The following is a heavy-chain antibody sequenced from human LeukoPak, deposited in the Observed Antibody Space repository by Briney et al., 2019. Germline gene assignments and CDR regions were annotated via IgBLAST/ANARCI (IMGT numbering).Heavy chain of an antibody. CDR3: AKARGAATYYYYFMDV. J-gene: IGHJ6*03. Sequence: PGGSLRLSCAASGFTFSNYGMHWVSQAPGKGMEWVAVIWYDGTNKYYADSVKGRFTISRDNSKNTLYLQMNTLRAEDTAVYYCAKARGAATYYYYFMDVWGKGTTVTVYS. CDR2: IWYDGTNK. CDR1: GFTFSNYG. V-gene: IGHV3-33*06. D-gene: IGHD1-26*01.